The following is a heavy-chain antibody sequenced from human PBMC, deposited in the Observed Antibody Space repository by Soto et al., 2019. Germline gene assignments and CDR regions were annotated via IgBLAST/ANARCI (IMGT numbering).Heavy chain of an antibody. CDR3: ARATLFDVWSGAYLGVDV. CDR1: GGTFSSYA. Sequence: SVKVACKASGGTFSSYAISWVRQAPGQGLEWMGGIIPIFGTANYAQKFQGRVTITADESKSTAYMELRSLRAEDTAVYYCARATLFDVWSGAYLGVDVWGQGTTVTVSS. J-gene: IGHJ6*02. V-gene: IGHV1-69*13. CDR2: IIPIFGTA. D-gene: IGHD3-3*01.